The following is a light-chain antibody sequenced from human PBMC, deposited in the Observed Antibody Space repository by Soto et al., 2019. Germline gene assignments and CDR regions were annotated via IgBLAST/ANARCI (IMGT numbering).Light chain of an antibody. CDR3: QQYGSSPTT. CDR1: QSVSSSY. Sequence: EIVMTQSPATLSVSPGERATLSCRASQSVSSSYLAWYQQKPGQAPRLLIYGASSRATGIPDRFSGSGSGTDFTLTISRLEPEDFAVYYCQQYGSSPTTFGQGPRLEIK. CDR2: GAS. J-gene: IGKJ5*01. V-gene: IGKV3-20*01.